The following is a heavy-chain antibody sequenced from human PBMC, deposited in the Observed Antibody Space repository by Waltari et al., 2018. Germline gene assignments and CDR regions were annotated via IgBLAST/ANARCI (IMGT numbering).Heavy chain of an antibody. V-gene: IGHV4-4*07. J-gene: IGHJ6*03. CDR2: IYTSGST. CDR1: GGSISSYY. D-gene: IGHD3-3*01. CDR3: ARVAWSGYRPYYYYYMDV. Sequence: QVQLQESGPGLVKPSETLSLTCTVSGGSISSYYWSWIRQPAGKGLEWIGRIYTSGSTNYNPALKSRVTMSVDTSKNQFSLKLSSVTAADTAVYYCARVAWSGYRPYYYYYMDVWGKGTTVTVSS.